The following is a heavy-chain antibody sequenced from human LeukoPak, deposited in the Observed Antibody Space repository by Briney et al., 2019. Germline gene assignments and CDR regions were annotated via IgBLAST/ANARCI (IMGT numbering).Heavy chain of an antibody. Sequence: GGALRLSCAASGFTLSSLAMHWVRQAPGKGLEWVSSSGTRSGTKYYADSVIGRFTISRDSAMNSVSLQIKSLRAEDTAVYYCLLQMTYGELSDPDFRGQGTLVTVSS. J-gene: IGHJ4*02. CDR3: LLQMTYGELSDPDF. D-gene: IGHD3-16*02. CDR1: GFTLSSLA. CDR2: SGTRSGTK. V-gene: IGHV3-21*01.